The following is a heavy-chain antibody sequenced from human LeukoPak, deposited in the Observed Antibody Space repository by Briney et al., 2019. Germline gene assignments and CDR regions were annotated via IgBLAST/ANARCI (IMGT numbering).Heavy chain of an antibody. J-gene: IGHJ6*02. CDR1: GFTFNNYA. D-gene: IGHD3-10*01. CDR3: ARDTISNYGTRYGMDV. CDR2: VSGSDSYT. Sequence: GGSLRLSCAASGFTFNNYAMNWVRQSPGKGLEWVSGVSGSDSYTYFADSVKGRFTISRDNSRNTLYLQMNSLRAEDTAVYYCARDTISNYGTRYGMDVWGQGTTVTVSS. V-gene: IGHV3-23*01.